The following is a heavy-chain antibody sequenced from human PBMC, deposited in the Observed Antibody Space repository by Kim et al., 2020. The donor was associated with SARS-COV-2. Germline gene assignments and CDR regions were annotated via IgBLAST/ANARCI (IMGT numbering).Heavy chain of an antibody. J-gene: IGHJ4*02. CDR2: IKSKTDGGTT. V-gene: IGHV3-15*01. CDR1: GFTFSNAW. D-gene: IGHD3-16*02. Sequence: GGSLRLSCAASGFTFSNAWMSWVRQDPGKGLEWVGRIKSKTDGGTTDYAAPVKGRFTISRDDSKNTLYLQMNSLKTEDTAVYYCTTFPLITFGGVIAKGGYFDYWGQGTQVTVSS. CDR3: TTFPLITFGGVIAKGGYFDY.